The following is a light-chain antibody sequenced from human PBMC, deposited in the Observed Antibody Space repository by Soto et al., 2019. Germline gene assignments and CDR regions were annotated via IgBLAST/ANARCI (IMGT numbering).Light chain of an antibody. CDR1: ISDVGAYNY. CDR3: SSSTRSTTWL. CDR2: EVS. V-gene: IGLV2-14*01. Sequence: QSALTQPASVSGSPGQSITISCTGSISDVGAYNYVSWYQQHPGKAPKLMIYEVSNRPSGVACRFSGSKSGNTASLTISGLEAEDEGDYFCSSSTRSTTWLFGGGTKLTVL. J-gene: IGLJ3*02.